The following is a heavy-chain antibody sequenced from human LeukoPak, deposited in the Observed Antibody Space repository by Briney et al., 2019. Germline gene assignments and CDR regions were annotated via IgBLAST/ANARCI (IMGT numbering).Heavy chain of an antibody. J-gene: IGHJ4*02. D-gene: IGHD3-10*01. Sequence: GGSLRLSCAASGFTFSSFAMHWVRQAPGKGLEWVTVISYDGDNEYYAESVKGRFTISRDNSKNTVYLQMNSLGPEDTAVYYCARRSASGDNYFDYWGQGTLVTVSS. V-gene: IGHV3-30-3*01. CDR2: ISYDGDNE. CDR3: ARRSASGDNYFDY. CDR1: GFTFSSFA.